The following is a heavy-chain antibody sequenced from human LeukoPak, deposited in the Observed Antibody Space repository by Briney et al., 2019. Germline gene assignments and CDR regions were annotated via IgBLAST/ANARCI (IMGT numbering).Heavy chain of an antibody. D-gene: IGHD6-19*01. CDR2: ISGSGGST. CDR3: ARDGDSSGPDYYHYMDV. V-gene: IGHV3-23*01. CDR1: GFTFSSYA. Sequence: PGGSLRLSCAASGFTFSSYAMSWVRQAPGKGLEWVSAISGSGGSTHYADSVKGRYTISRDNSKNTLYLQMNSLRAEDTAVYYCARDGDSSGPDYYHYMDVWGKGTTVTISS. J-gene: IGHJ6*03.